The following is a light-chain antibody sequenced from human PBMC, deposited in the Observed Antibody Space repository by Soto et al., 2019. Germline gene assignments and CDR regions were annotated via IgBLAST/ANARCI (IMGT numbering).Light chain of an antibody. CDR2: GAS. Sequence: EIVLTQSPGTLSLSPGERATLSCRASQSVSSSYLAWYQQKPGQAPRLLIYGASSRATGIPDRFSGSGSGTEFTITISRLEPEYFAVYYCQQYGSSPHFGQGTRLEIK. J-gene: IGKJ5*01. CDR1: QSVSSSY. V-gene: IGKV3-20*01. CDR3: QQYGSSPH.